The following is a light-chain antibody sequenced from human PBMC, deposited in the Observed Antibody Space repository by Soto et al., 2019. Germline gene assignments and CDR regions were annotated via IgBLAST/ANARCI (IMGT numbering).Light chain of an antibody. CDR3: QQYNSYSRT. Sequence: DIQMTQSPSTLSASVGDRVTITCRASQSISSWLAWYQQKPGKAPKLLIYKASSLESGGPSRFSGSGSGTEFTLTISILQPDDFATYYCQQYNSYSRTVGQGTKVDSK. CDR2: KAS. J-gene: IGKJ1*01. V-gene: IGKV1-5*03. CDR1: QSISSW.